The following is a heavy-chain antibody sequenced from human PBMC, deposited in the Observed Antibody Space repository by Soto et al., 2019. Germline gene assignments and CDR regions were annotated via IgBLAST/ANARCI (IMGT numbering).Heavy chain of an antibody. CDR2: INPSGGTT. Sequence: ASVKVSCKASGYTFTRHNVHWVRQAPGQGLEWMAIINPSGGTTYYVQKFEGRVTLTTDTSTSTVHMELSSLRSDDTAVYYCARVRGGGSEYFFDYWGQGTLVTVYS. CDR1: GYTFTRHN. D-gene: IGHD2-15*01. J-gene: IGHJ4*02. V-gene: IGHV1-46*01. CDR3: ARVRGGGSEYFFDY.